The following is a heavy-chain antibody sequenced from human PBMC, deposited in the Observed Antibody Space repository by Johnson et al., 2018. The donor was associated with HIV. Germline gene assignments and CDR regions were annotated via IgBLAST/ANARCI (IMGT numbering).Heavy chain of an antibody. D-gene: IGHD6-13*01. CDR3: AKCIWGSSLIDAFDI. V-gene: IGHV3-33*06. CDR2: MWYDGTKK. Sequence: QVQLVESGGGVVQPGRSLRLSCAASGFTFSSYAMHWVRQAPGKGLEWVAVMWYDGTKKNYADSVKGRFTISRDNSKNTLHLQMNSLRAEDTAVYYCAKCIWGSSLIDAFDIWGQGTMVTVSS. CDR1: GFTFSSYA. J-gene: IGHJ3*02.